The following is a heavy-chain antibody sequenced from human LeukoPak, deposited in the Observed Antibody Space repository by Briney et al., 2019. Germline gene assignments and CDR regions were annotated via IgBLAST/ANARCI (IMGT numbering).Heavy chain of an antibody. D-gene: IGHD7-27*01. CDR1: GGPISRYY. J-gene: IGHJ5*02. Sequence: SETLSLTCTVSGGPISRYYWRWIRQPAGKGPEWIGRIYTSGSTKYNPSLKSRVTISVDTSKNHFSMKLTSVTAADTAVYYCARGFGDWGLSWFDPWGQGTLVTVSS. V-gene: IGHV4-4*07. CDR3: ARGFGDWGLSWFDP. CDR2: IYTSGST.